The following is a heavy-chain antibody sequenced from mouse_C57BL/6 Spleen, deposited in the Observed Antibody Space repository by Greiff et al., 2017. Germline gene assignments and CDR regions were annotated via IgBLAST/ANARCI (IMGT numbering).Heavy chain of an antibody. CDR2: ISDGGSYT. J-gene: IGHJ4*01. D-gene: IGHD2-1*01. CDR1: GFTFSSYA. Sequence: EVKLMESGGGLVKPGGSLKLSCAASGFTFSSYAMSWVRQTPEKRLEWVATISDGGSYTYYPDNVKGRFTISRDNAKNNLYLQMSHLKSEDTAMYYCARDVYGNYGAMDYWGQGTSVTVSS. CDR3: ARDVYGNYGAMDY. V-gene: IGHV5-4*01.